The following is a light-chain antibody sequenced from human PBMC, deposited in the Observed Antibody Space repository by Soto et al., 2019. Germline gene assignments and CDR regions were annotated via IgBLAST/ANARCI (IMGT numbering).Light chain of an antibody. V-gene: IGKV1-39*01. CDR1: QNINRF. CDR2: AAS. CDR3: QQSNSSPQT. J-gene: IGKJ1*01. Sequence: DIQMTQSPSSLSASVGDRISITCRAGQNINRFLNWYQQKPGKAPKLMIYAASSLQSGVPSRFSGSGSGTDFTLTISRLQAEDFATYYCQQSNSSPQTFGQGTKVEI.